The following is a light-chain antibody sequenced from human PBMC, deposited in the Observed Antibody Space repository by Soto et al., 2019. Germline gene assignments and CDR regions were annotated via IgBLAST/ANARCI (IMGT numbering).Light chain of an antibody. CDR1: QDISNY. Sequence: DIQMTQSPSSLSASVGDRVTITCQASQDISNYLNWYQQKPGKAPKLLIYDLETGVPSRFSGSGSGTDFTFTISSLQPEDIATYYCQQYDNLPPLTFGGGTKVEIK. CDR3: QQYDNLPPLT. J-gene: IGKJ4*01. V-gene: IGKV1-33*01.